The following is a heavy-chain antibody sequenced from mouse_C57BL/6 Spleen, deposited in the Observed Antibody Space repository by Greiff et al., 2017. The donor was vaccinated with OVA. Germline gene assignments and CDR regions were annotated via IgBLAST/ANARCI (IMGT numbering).Heavy chain of an antibody. CDR3: ARADYDWYFDV. CDR2: IDSSDSYT. J-gene: IGHJ1*03. V-gene: IGHV1-69*01. CDR1: GYTFTSYW. Sequence: QVQLQQPGAELVMPGASVKLSCKASGYTFTSYWMHWVKQRPGQGLEWIGEIDSSDSYTNYNQKFKGKSTLTVDKSSSTAYMQLSSLTSEDSAVYYCARADYDWYFDVWGTGTTVTVSS. D-gene: IGHD2-4*01.